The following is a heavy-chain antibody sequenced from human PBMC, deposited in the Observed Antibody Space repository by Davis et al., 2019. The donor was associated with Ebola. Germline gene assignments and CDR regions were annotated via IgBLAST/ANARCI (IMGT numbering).Heavy chain of an antibody. CDR2: VSGSGGST. D-gene: IGHD2-15*01. Sequence: GGSLRLSCAASGFIFSNYDMSWVRQVPGKGLEWVSTVSGSGGSTHYSDSVRGRFSISRDNSKNTLYLQMNSLRAEDTATYYCARYCHYPDCSYFDCWGQGTVVAVSS. CDR3: ARYCHYPDCSYFDC. V-gene: IGHV3-23*01. CDR1: GFIFSNYD. J-gene: IGHJ4*02.